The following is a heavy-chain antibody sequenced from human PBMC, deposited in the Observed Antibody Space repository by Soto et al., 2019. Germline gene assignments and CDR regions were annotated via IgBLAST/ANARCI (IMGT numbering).Heavy chain of an antibody. J-gene: IGHJ6*03. D-gene: IGHD3-10*01. CDR1: GGSFSGYY. CDR3: ARGRLLWFGELLSHTYYYMDV. Sequence: PSETLSLTCAVYGGSFSGYYWSWIRQPPGKGLEWIGEINHSGSTNYNPSLKSRVTISVDPSKNQFSLKLSSVTAADTAVYYCARGRLLWFGELLSHTYYYMDVWGKGTTVTVSS. V-gene: IGHV4-34*01. CDR2: INHSGST.